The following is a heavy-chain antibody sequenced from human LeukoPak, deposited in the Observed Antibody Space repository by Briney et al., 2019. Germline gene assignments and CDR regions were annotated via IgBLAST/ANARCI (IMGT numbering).Heavy chain of an antibody. Sequence: ASVKVSCKASGYTFTGYYMHWVRQAPGQGLEWMGWINPNSGGTNYAQKFQGRVTMTSDTSISTAYMELSRLRSDDTAVYYCARSHNSGSYHSDYWGQGALVTVSS. CDR1: GYTFTGYY. CDR2: INPNSGGT. D-gene: IGHD1-26*01. V-gene: IGHV1-2*02. J-gene: IGHJ4*02. CDR3: ARSHNSGSYHSDY.